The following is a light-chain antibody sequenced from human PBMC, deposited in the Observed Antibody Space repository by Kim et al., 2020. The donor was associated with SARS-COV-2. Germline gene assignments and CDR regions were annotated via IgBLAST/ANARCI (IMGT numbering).Light chain of an antibody. Sequence: AYVGETVTLTCRASQGINNYLAWYQQKPGRAPHLLIYGASTLESGVPSRFSGSGSGTDFTLTISSLQPEDFATYYCQQLSSYPITFGLGTRLEIK. V-gene: IGKV1-9*01. CDR2: GAS. CDR3: QQLSSYPIT. J-gene: IGKJ5*01. CDR1: QGINNY.